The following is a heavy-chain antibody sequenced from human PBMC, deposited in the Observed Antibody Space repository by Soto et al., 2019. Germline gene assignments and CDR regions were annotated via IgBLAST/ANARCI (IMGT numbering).Heavy chain of an antibody. CDR1: D. CDR2: MNPNSGNT. Sequence: DINWVRQATGQGLEWMGWMNPNSGNTAYAQKFQGRVTMTRNTSISTAYMELSSLRSEDTALYYCARGRPDYGDYWGQGTLVTVSS. CDR3: ARGRPDYGDY. V-gene: IGHV1-8*01. J-gene: IGHJ4*02.